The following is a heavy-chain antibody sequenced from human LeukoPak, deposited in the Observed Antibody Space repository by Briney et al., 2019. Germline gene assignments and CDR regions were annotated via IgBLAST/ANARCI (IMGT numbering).Heavy chain of an antibody. V-gene: IGHV4-39*01. J-gene: IGHJ4*02. D-gene: IGHD1-1*01. CDR1: GGSXSXXXXY. Sequence: GGSXSXXXXYXGXXXEPXXXXLXWIGSMYYSGSTYYNPSHKSRITISVDTTKNKFSRKLRDVTAADTAVYYCARLRLDDPYYFDYWGQGTLVTVSS. CDR3: ARLRLDDPYYFDY. CDR2: MYYSGST.